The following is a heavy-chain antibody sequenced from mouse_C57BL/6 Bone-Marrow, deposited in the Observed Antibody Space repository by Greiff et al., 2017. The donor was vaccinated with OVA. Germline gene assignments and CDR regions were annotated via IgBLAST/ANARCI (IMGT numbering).Heavy chain of an antibody. CDR3: ARSTYYYGSSLDY. CDR1: GYTFTSYG. D-gene: IGHD1-1*01. CDR2: IYPRGGNT. V-gene: IGHV1-81*01. Sequence: QVQLQQSGAELARPGASVKLSCKASGYTFTSYGISWVKQRTGQGLEWIGEIYPRGGNTYYNAKFKGQATLTADKSSSTAYMELRSLTSEDSAVYFCARSTYYYGSSLDYWGQGTTLTVSS. J-gene: IGHJ2*01.